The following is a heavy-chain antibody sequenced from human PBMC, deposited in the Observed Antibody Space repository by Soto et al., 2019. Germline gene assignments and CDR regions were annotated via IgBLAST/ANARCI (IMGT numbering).Heavy chain of an antibody. J-gene: IGHJ4*02. Sequence: DVHLLESGGGLVQPGGSQSLACAASGFNFDNYAMSWVRQAPGKGLEWVSGISGGGSRTYYADSVKGRFTIPRDNSQNTLYLQMNSLSVEDTAVYYCAKGPHGSASDLYDFEYWGQGALVTVSS. CDR1: GFNFDNYA. D-gene: IGHD3-10*01. V-gene: IGHV3-23*01. CDR3: AKGPHGSASDLYDFEY. CDR2: ISGGGSRT.